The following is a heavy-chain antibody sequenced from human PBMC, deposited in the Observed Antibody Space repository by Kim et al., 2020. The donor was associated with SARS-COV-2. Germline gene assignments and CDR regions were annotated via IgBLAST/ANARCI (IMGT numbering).Heavy chain of an antibody. CDR2: IYYSGST. CDR1: GGSISSGGYY. V-gene: IGHV4-31*03. CDR3: ASYYGSGSPPTYWFDP. Sequence: SETLSLTCTVSGGSISSGGYYWSWIRQHPGNGLEWTGYIYYSGSTYYNPSLKSRATISVDTSKNQFSLKLSSVTAADTAVYYCASYYGSGSPPTYWFDPWGQGTLVTVSS. J-gene: IGHJ5*02. D-gene: IGHD3-10*01.